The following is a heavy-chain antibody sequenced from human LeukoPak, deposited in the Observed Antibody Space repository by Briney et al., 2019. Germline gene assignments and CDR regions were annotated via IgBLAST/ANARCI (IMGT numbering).Heavy chain of an antibody. Sequence: GRSLRLSCAASGFTFSSSAMHWVRKAPGKGLEWVAVISYDGSNKYNADSVKGRFTISRDNSKNTLYLQMNSLRAEDTAVYYCARDGPYGAFDIWGQGTMVTVSS. CDR1: GFTFSSSA. V-gene: IGHV3-30-3*01. CDR3: ARDGPYGAFDI. D-gene: IGHD2-21*01. CDR2: ISYDGSNK. J-gene: IGHJ3*02.